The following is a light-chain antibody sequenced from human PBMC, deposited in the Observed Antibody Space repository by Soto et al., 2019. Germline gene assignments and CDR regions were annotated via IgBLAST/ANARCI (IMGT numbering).Light chain of an antibody. Sequence: IQTTQSPSTLSASLGDRVTITCRASQSISSWLAWYQQKPGKVPKLLIYKASTLESGVPSRFSGSGSGTDFTLTISSLQPDDFATYYCQLYNSYSKTFGQGTKVDIK. J-gene: IGKJ1*01. CDR1: QSISSW. CDR3: QLYNSYSKT. V-gene: IGKV1-5*03. CDR2: KAS.